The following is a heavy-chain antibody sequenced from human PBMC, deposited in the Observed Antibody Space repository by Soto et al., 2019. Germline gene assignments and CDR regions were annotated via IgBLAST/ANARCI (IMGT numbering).Heavy chain of an antibody. J-gene: IGHJ6*02. D-gene: IGHD2-15*01. V-gene: IGHV3-21*01. Sequence: PGGSLRLSCAASGFTFSSYSMNWVRQAPGKGLEWVSSISSSSSYIYYADSVKGRFTISRDNAKNSLYLQMNSLRAEDTAVYYCARDHPRYCSGGSCILDVWGQGTTVTVSS. CDR1: GFTFSSYS. CDR3: ARDHPRYCSGGSCILDV. CDR2: ISSSSSYI.